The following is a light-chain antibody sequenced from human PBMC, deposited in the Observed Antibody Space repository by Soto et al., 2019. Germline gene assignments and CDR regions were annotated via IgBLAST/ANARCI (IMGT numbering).Light chain of an antibody. J-gene: IGKJ1*01. Sequence: EIVLTQSPATLSLSPGERATLSCRASQSVSSYLAWYQQKPGQAPRLLIYDASTRATGIPARFSGSGSGTDFTLTISSLEPEDFAVYYCHQRSNWPQTFCRGTMVDI. V-gene: IGKV3-11*01. CDR1: QSVSSY. CDR2: DAS. CDR3: HQRSNWPQT.